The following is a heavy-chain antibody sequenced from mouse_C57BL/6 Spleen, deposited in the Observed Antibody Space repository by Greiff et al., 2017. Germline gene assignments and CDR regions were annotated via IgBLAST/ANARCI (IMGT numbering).Heavy chain of an antibody. J-gene: IGHJ1*03. CDR2: ISYVGSN. Sequence: EVKLEESGPGLVKPSQSLSLTCSVTGYSITSGSYWNWIRQFTGNKLEWMGEISYVGSNNYNPSLKNRIPITRDTSKNQFFLKLNSVTTEDTATYYCARDIVYDGYPYWYFDVWGTGTTVTVSS. CDR1: GYSITSGSY. V-gene: IGHV3-6*01. D-gene: IGHD2-3*01. CDR3: ARDIVYDGYPYWYFDV.